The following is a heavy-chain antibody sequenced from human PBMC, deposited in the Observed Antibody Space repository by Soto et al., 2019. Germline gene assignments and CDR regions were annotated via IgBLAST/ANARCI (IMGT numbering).Heavy chain of an antibody. CDR3: ARKGGYCISTSCYPWFDP. Sequence: GGSLRLSCAASGFTFSSYGMHWVRQAPGKGLEWVAVISYDGSNKYYADSVKGRFTISRDNSKNTLYLQMDSLRVEDTAVYYCARKGGYCISTSCYPWFDPWGQGTLVTVSS. V-gene: IGHV3-30*03. J-gene: IGHJ5*02. D-gene: IGHD2-2*01. CDR2: ISYDGSNK. CDR1: GFTFSSYG.